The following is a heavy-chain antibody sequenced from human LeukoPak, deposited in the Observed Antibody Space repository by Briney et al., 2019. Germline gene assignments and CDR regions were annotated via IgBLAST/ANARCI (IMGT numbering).Heavy chain of an antibody. D-gene: IGHD1-14*01. CDR1: GFTLSTYW. V-gene: IGHV3-7*01. CDR3: ARDRSRAEDD. Sequence: PGGSLTLSCAACGFTLSTYWMNWVRQAPGKGLEWVAYIREDGSHKNYVDSVKGRFTISRDNAKNSLSLQLNSLRAEDTAVYFCARDRSRAEDDWGQGTLVTVSS. J-gene: IGHJ4*02. CDR2: IREDGSHK.